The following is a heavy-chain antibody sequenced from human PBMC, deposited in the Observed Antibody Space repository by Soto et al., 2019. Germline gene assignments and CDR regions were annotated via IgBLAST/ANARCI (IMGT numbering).Heavy chain of an antibody. V-gene: IGHV4-34*01. CDR1: GGSFSGYY. CDR3: ARGRSGGSCYSVFTSGGLTFAY. CDR2: INHSGST. J-gene: IGHJ4*02. D-gene: IGHD2-15*01. Sequence: QVQLQQWGAGLLKPSETLSLTCAVYGGSFSGYYWSWIRQPPGKGLEWIGEINHSGSTNYNRSLTSRVTISVDTSKNQCSLKLSSVTAADTAAYYCARGRSGGSCYSVFTSGGLTFAYWGQGTLVTVSS.